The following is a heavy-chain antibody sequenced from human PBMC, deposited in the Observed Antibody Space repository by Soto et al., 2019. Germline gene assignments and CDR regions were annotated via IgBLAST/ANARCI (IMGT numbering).Heavy chain of an antibody. CDR1: GGSISYEYYH. Sequence: QVQLQQSGPGLVKPSQTLSLTCTVSGGSISYEYYHWTWIRQSPGKGLEWIGYIHYSGSIIYNPSLKSRVTISGDTSKNQFSLQLSSVTAADTAVYFCAREDDGGDRDYYGLDVWGQGTTVTVSS. J-gene: IGHJ6*02. CDR3: AREDDGGDRDYYGLDV. D-gene: IGHD2-21*02. V-gene: IGHV4-30-4*08. CDR2: IHYSGSI.